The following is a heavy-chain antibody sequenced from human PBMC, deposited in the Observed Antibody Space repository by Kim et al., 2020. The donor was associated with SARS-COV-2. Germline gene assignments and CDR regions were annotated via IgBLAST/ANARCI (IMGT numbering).Heavy chain of an antibody. CDR2: INHSGST. V-gene: IGHV4-34*01. Sequence: SETLSLTCAVYGGSFSGYYWSRIRQPPGKGLEWIGEINHSGSTNYNPSLKSRVTISVDTSKNQFSLKLSSVTAADTAVYYCARVASYYDFWSGYYLYYGIDVWGQGTTVTVSS. D-gene: IGHD3-3*01. J-gene: IGHJ6*02. CDR1: GGSFSGYY. CDR3: ARVASYYDFWSGYYLYYGIDV.